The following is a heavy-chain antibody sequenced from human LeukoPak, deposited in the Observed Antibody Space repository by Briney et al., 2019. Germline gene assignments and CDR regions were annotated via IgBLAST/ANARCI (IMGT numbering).Heavy chain of an antibody. CDR2: IYTSGST. Sequence: PSETLSLTCTVSGDSISSDGYYWNWIRQHPGKGLEWIGYIYTSGSTYYNPSLKNRVSISVDSSKNQFSLQLTSVAAADTAVYYCARRIYFHDTSGYPDHWGQGTLVTVSS. CDR1: GDSISSDGYY. CDR3: ARRIYFHDTSGYPDH. D-gene: IGHD3-22*01. J-gene: IGHJ4*02. V-gene: IGHV4-31*03.